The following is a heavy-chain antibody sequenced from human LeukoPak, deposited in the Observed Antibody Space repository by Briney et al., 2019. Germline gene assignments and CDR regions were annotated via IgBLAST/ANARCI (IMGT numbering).Heavy chain of an antibody. CDR2: INPNSGGT. V-gene: IGHV1-2*02. CDR3: ARDPEATHYYYYYYMDV. CDR1: GYTFTGYY. Sequence: ASVKVSCKASGYTFTGYYMHWVRQAPGQGLEGMGWINPNSGGTNYAQKFQGRVTMTRDTSISTAYMELSRLRSDDTAVYYCARDPEATHYYYYYYMDVWGKGTTVTVSS. J-gene: IGHJ6*03.